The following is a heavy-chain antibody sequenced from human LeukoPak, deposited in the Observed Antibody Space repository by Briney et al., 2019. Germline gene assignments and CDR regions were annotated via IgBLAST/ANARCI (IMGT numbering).Heavy chain of an antibody. Sequence: GGSLRLSCTAAGFAFDEHGMSWVRQVPGKGLEWVSGINWSGGSTGYADPLRGRFTISRDNAKNSLYLQMDSLRAEDTALYYCARAPITSPFYFDSWGQGTLVTVSS. V-gene: IGHV3-20*04. D-gene: IGHD2-2*01. CDR1: GFAFDEHG. CDR3: ARAPITSPFYFDS. CDR2: INWSGGST. J-gene: IGHJ4*02.